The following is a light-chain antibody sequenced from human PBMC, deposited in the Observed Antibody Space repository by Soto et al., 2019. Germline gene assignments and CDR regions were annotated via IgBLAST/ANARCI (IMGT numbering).Light chain of an antibody. CDR2: DVS. CDR3: SSYTDRNNLV. CDR1: SSDIGGYNS. J-gene: IGLJ1*01. V-gene: IGLV2-8*01. Sequence: QSVLTQSPSASGSPGQSVTISCTGTSSDIGGYNSVSWYQQHPGEAPKVMIYDVSKRPSGVPDRFSGSKSGNTASLTVSALQAEDEADYYCSSYTDRNNLVFGTGTKLTVL.